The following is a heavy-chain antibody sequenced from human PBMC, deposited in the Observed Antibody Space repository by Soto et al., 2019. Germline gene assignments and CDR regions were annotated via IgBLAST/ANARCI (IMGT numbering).Heavy chain of an antibody. J-gene: IGHJ4*02. Sequence: HGESLKISCKGSEYSFTNYWIAWVRQVPGKGLEWMGIIHPDDSDTRYSPSFQGLVTFSVDKSINTAYLQWRTLKASDTAIYYCARRNLVATHSPLDYWGQGTLVTVSS. CDR1: EYSFTNYW. CDR3: ARRNLVATHSPLDY. D-gene: IGHD5-12*01. CDR2: IHPDDSDT. V-gene: IGHV5-51*01.